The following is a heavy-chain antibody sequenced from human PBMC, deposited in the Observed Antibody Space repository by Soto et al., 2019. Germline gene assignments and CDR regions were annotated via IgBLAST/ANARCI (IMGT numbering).Heavy chain of an antibody. D-gene: IGHD3-22*01. CDR3: AKDREVVPYYYDSSGTLGAFDT. CDR2: ISGSGGST. V-gene: IGHV3-23*01. CDR1: GFTFSSYA. J-gene: IGHJ3*02. Sequence: GGSLRLSCAASGFTFSSYAMSWVRQAPGKGLEWVSAISGSGGSTYYADSVKGRFTISRDNSKNTLYLQMNSLRAEDTAVYYCAKDREVVPYYYDSSGTLGAFDTWGQGTMVTVSS.